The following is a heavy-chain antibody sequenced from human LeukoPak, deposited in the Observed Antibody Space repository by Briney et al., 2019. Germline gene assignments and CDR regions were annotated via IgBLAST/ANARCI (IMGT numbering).Heavy chain of an antibody. CDR3: ARSPHYYDSSGYYYFDY. V-gene: IGHV1-69*05. Sequence: ASVKVSCKASGGTFSSYAISWVRQAPGQGLEWMGGIISIFGTANYAQKFQGRVTITTDESTSTAYMELSSLRSEDTAVYYCARSPHYYDSSGYYYFDYWGQGTLVTVSS. D-gene: IGHD3-22*01. CDR1: GGTFSSYA. CDR2: IISIFGTA. J-gene: IGHJ4*02.